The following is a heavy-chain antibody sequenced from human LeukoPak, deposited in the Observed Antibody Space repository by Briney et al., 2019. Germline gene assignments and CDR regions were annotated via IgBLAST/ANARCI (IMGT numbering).Heavy chain of an antibody. D-gene: IGHD6-13*01. CDR2: ISSSSSYI. V-gene: IGHV3-21*01. CDR3: ARDISSSWSRHGMDV. CDR1: GFTFGNYA. J-gene: IGHJ6*02. Sequence: PGGSLRLSCAASGFTFGNYAMNWVRQAPGKGLEWVSSISSSSSYIYYADSVKGRFTISRDNAKNSLYLQMNSLRAEDTAVYYCARDISSSWSRHGMDVWGQGTTVTVSS.